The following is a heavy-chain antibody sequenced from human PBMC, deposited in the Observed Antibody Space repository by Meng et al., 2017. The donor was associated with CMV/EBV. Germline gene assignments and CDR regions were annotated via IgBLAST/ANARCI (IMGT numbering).Heavy chain of an antibody. CDR2: ISSSSSYI. J-gene: IGHJ3*02. CDR1: GFTFSSYS. V-gene: IGHV3-21*04. Sequence: GESLKISCAASGFTFSSYSMNWVRQAPGKGLEWVSSISSSSSYIYYADSVKGRFTISRDNSKNSLYLQMNSLRTEDTALYYCAKARGTSLISAFDIWGQGTMVTVSS. CDR3: AKARGTSLISAFDI. D-gene: IGHD1-26*01.